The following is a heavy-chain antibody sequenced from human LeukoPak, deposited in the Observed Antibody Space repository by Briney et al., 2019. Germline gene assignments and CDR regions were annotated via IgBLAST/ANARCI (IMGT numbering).Heavy chain of an antibody. Sequence: SETLSLTCTVSGVSISSYYWSWIRQPPGKGLEWIGYIYYSGSTNYNPSLKSRVTISVDTSKNQFSLKLSSVTAADTAVYYCARSPLYYDILTGSDYYYYMDVWGKGTTVTISS. J-gene: IGHJ6*03. V-gene: IGHV4-59*01. CDR1: GVSISSYY. D-gene: IGHD3-9*01. CDR2: IYYSGST. CDR3: ARSPLYYDILTGSDYYYYMDV.